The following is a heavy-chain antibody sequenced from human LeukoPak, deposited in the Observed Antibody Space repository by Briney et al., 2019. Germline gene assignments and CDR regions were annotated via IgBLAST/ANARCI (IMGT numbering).Heavy chain of an antibody. CDR3: AKVALGYSSRGSDY. CDR2: IWYDGSNK. CDR1: GFTFSSYG. V-gene: IGHV3-33*06. Sequence: PGGSLRLSCAASGFTFSSYGMHWVRQAPGKGLEWVAVIWYDGSNKYYADSVKGRFTNSRDNSKNTLYLQMNSRRAEDTAVYYSAKVALGYSSRGSDYWGQGTLVTVSS. D-gene: IGHD6-13*01. J-gene: IGHJ4*02.